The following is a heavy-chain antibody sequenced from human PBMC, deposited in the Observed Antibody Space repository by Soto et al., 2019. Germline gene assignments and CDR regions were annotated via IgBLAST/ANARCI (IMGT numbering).Heavy chain of an antibody. CDR2: ISGSGGST. V-gene: IGHV3-23*01. J-gene: IGHJ6*02. Sequence: EVQLLESGGGLVQPGGSLRLSCAASGFTFSSYAMSWVRQAPGKGLEWVSAISGSGGSTYYADSVKGRFTISRDNSKNTLYLQMNSLRAEDTAVYYCAKGMGGIAAMTGRYYGMDVWGQGTTVTVSS. CDR3: AKGMGGIAAMTGRYYGMDV. D-gene: IGHD6-13*01. CDR1: GFTFSSYA.